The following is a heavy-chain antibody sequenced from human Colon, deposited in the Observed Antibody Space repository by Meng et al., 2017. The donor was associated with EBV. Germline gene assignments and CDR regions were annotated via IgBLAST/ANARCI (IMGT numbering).Heavy chain of an antibody. CDR2: IYLYLPT. CDR1: CASLRSSHW. J-gene: IGHJ4*02. CDR3: ARVGAYCGGDCYHPR. V-gene: IGHV4-4*02. Sequence: QVPVPAPGPRLVQPSVPLSLPCAVSCASLRSSHWWSLVRPPPGTGLEWLGEIYLYLPTNYHPSLNSRVTISVDESKNQFSLRLSSVTAADTAVYYCARVGAYCGGDCYHPRWGQGTLVTVSS. D-gene: IGHD2-21*02.